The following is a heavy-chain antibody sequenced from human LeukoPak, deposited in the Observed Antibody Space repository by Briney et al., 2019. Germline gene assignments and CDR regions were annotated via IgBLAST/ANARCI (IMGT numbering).Heavy chain of an antibody. Sequence: VTVSFKASGYSFTSHDINWVGQPPGQGLEWVGLMKPKNGKRGNAQEFQGRVTMTSDTSISTAYMELSSLESEDTAVYYCVSCEDTAFDDWGQGTLVTVSS. V-gene: IGHV1-8*01. J-gene: IGHJ5*02. CDR1: GYSFTSHD. CDR3: VSCEDTAFDD. CDR2: MKPKNGKR. D-gene: IGHD2-15*01.